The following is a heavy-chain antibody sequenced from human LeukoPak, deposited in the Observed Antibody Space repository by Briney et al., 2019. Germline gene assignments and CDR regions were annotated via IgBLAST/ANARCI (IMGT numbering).Heavy chain of an antibody. D-gene: IGHD2-15*01. CDR1: GFTFSNYG. V-gene: IGHV3-30*18. CDR3: AKGVVAATNAAYYGMDV. J-gene: IGHJ6*02. Sequence: GGSLRLSCAASGFTFSNYGMHWVRQAPGKALEWVAVISYDESDKYYGDSVKGRFTISRENSKNTLYLQMNSLRPEDTAVYYCAKGVVAATNAAYYGMDVWGQGTTVTVSS. CDR2: ISYDESDK.